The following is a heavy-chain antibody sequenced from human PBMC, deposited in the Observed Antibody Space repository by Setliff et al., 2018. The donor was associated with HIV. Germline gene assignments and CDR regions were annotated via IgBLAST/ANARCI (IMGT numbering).Heavy chain of an antibody. D-gene: IGHD3-10*01. CDR3: ARPIGGKLPFRY. CDR1: GYTFSSHS. Sequence: ASVKVSCKASGYTFSSHSMHWVRQAPGQRLEWMGWINAGNGNTKYSQKFQGRVTITRDTSASTAYMELTSLRSEDTAVYYCARPIGGKLPFRYCVQGTLVTVSS. CDR2: INAGNGNT. J-gene: IGHJ4*02. V-gene: IGHV1-3*01.